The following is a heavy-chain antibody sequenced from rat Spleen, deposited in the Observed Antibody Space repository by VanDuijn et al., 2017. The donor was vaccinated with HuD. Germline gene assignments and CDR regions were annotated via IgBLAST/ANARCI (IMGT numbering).Heavy chain of an antibody. D-gene: IGHD1-11*01. J-gene: IGHJ4*01. V-gene: IGHV2S12*01. CDR1: GFSLTSNG. CDR3: TRDRGYGDYVMDA. Sequence: QVQLKESGPGLVQPSQTLSLTCTVSGFSLTSNGVSWVRQPPGKGLEWIAAISSGGSTYYNSALKSRLSISRDTSKSQVFLKMNSLQTEDTAIYFCTRDRGYGDYVMDAWGQGASVTVSS. CDR2: ISSGGST.